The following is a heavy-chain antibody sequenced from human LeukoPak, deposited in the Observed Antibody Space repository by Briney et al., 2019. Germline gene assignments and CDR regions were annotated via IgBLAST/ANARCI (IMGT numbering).Heavy chain of an antibody. D-gene: IGHD3-22*01. J-gene: IGHJ6*02. Sequence: ASVKVSCTASGYTFTSYDINWVRQATGQGLEWMGWMNPNSGNTGYAQKFQGRVTMTRNTSISTAYMELSSLRSEDTAVYYCARSSDYYDSSGYYLIRDYYGMDVWGQGTTVTVSS. V-gene: IGHV1-8*01. CDR2: MNPNSGNT. CDR3: ARSSDYYDSSGYYLIRDYYGMDV. CDR1: GYTFTSYD.